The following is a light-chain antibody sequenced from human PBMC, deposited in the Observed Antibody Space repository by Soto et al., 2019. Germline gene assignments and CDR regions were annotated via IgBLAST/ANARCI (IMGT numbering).Light chain of an antibody. CDR3: QQYYSIPWT. CDR2: GAS. CDR1: QSIGKH. Sequence: IQVTQSPSNLSASVGDRVTITCRASQSIGKHLNWYQQKPGKAPKFLIYGASKLQNGVPSRFTGSGSGTDFTLTISSRQAEDVAVYYCQQYYSIPWTFGQGTKVDIK. J-gene: IGKJ1*01. V-gene: IGKV1-39*01.